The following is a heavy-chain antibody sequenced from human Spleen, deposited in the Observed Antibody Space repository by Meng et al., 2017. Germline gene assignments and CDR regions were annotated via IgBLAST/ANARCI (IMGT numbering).Heavy chain of an antibody. CDR1: GFIFSSYA. D-gene: IGHD6-19*01. Sequence: GESLKISCAASGFIFSSYAMSWVRQAPGKGLEWVSAISGSGGSTYYADSVKGRFTISRDNSKNTLYLQMNSLRAEDTDVYYCANRVAGTMRMDVWGQGTTVTVSS. CDR2: ISGSGGST. J-gene: IGHJ6*02. V-gene: IGHV3-23*01. CDR3: ANRVAGTMRMDV.